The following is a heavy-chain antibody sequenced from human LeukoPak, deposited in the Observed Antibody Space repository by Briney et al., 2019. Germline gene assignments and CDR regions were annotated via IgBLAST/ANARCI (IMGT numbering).Heavy chain of an antibody. CDR3: GRDYCSGGSCFEY. Sequence: GGSLRLSCAASGFTVSSNYMSWVRQAPGKGLEWVSVIYSGGTTKYADSVKGRFTISRDNSKNTLYLQMNSLRVEDTAVYYCGRDYCSGGSCFEYWGQGTLVTVSS. CDR1: GFTVSSNY. CDR2: IYSGGTT. J-gene: IGHJ4*02. V-gene: IGHV3-53*01. D-gene: IGHD2-15*01.